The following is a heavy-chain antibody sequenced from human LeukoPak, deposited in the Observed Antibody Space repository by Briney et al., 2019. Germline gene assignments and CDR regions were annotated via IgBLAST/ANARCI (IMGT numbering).Heavy chain of an antibody. D-gene: IGHD4-17*01. CDR1: GGSISSYY. J-gene: IGHJ6*03. CDR3: ARVYSQDDYGDYGGYYYYMDV. CDR2: IYYSGSI. V-gene: IGHV4-59*01. Sequence: SETLSLTCTVSGGSISSYYWSWIRQPPGKGLEWIGYIYYSGSINYNPSLKSRVIISVDKSKNQFSLKLTSVTAADTAVYYCARVYSQDDYGDYGGYYYYMDVWGKGTTVTVSS.